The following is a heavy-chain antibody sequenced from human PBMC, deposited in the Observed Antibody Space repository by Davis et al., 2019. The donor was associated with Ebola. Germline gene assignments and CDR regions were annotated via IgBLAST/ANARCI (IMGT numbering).Heavy chain of an antibody. CDR1: GFTFSNFA. D-gene: IGHD3-3*01. V-gene: IGHV3-23*01. CDR2: ISGSGGNL. CDR3: AKSGITVFGVIRDYYYGMDV. J-gene: IGHJ6*02. Sequence: GESLKISCAASGFTFSNFAMSWVRQAPGKGLEWVAGISGSGGNLYYGDSVKGRFTISRDNTKNTLYLQMKNLRADDSALYYCAKSGITVFGVIRDYYYGMDVWGQGTTVTVSS.